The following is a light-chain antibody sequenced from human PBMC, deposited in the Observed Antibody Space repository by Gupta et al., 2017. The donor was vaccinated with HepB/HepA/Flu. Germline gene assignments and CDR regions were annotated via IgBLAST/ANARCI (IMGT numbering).Light chain of an antibody. J-gene: IGLJ2*01. Sequence: QSVLTQPPSASGTPGPRVAISCSGSRSDIGSNTVNWYQQLPGAAPKLLIYSNNRRPSGVPARFSGSKSGTSASLAISGLQSEDEADYYCAAWDDSLNGRVFGGGTKLTVL. CDR2: SNN. V-gene: IGLV1-44*01. CDR1: RSDIGSNT. CDR3: AAWDDSLNGRV.